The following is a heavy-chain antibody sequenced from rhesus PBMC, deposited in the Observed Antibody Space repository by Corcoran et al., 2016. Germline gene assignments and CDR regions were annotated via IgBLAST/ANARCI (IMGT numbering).Heavy chain of an antibody. J-gene: IGHJ5-2*02. V-gene: IGHV4-165*02. D-gene: IGHD6-31*01. CDR2: IGASNGIT. CDR1: VGSISGYY. CDR3: AGFSGWYCSLDV. Sequence: QVQLQESGPGLVKPSETLSLTCAVSVGSISGYYYNWIRQAPGKGLGWIGYIGASNGITNYTPSLKSRVTISTDTSKNQFSLNLNSVTAADTAVYYCAGFSGWYCSLDVWGRGLLVTVSS.